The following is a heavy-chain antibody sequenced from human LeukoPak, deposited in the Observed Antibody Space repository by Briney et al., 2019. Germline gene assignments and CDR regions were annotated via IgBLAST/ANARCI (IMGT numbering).Heavy chain of an antibody. V-gene: IGHV3-53*01. D-gene: IGHD3-22*01. CDR2: IYSGGST. CDR3: ARGRDYDSSGYYYMYYFDY. J-gene: IGHJ4*02. CDR1: GFTVSSNY. Sequence: PGGSLRLSCAASGFTVSSNYMSWVRQAPGKGLEWASVIYSGGSTYYADSVKGRFTISRDNSKNTMYLQMNSLRAEDTAVYYCARGRDYDSSGYYYMYYFDYWGQGTLVTVSS.